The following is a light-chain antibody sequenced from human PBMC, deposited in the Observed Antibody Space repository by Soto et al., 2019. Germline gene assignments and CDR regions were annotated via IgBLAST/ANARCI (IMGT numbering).Light chain of an antibody. CDR2: GAS. CDR3: QHYNNWPPWT. J-gene: IGKJ1*01. V-gene: IGKV3-15*01. Sequence: EIVMTQSPVTLSVSPEERATLSCRASQSVSSNLAWYQQKPGQAPRLLIYGASTRATGVPARFSGSGSGTEFTLTISSRQSEDFAVYYCQHYNNWPPWTFGQGTKVEIK. CDR1: QSVSSN.